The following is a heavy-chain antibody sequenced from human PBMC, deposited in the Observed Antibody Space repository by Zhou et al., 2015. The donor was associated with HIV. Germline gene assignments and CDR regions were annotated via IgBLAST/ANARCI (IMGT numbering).Heavy chain of an antibody. CDR3: VRAGHTTAWYGGGXY. J-gene: IGHJ4*02. D-gene: IGHD3-16*01. Sequence: QVQLVESGGNLVKPGGSLRLSCAVSGFTFSNYYMSWIRQAPGKGLEWISYISSSGDTTYYAESVKGRFTISRDNAKKSLHMQMNGLRAEDTAVYYCVRAGHTTAWYGGGXYWGQGTLVTVSS. CDR1: GFTFSNYY. CDR2: ISSSGDTT. V-gene: IGHV3-11*01.